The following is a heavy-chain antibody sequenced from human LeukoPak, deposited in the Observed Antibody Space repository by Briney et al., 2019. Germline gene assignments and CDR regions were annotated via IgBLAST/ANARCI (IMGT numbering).Heavy chain of an antibody. J-gene: IGHJ4*02. CDR2: IKQDGSEK. Sequence: GGSLRLSCAASGFTFSSYWMSWVRQAPGKGLEWVANIKQDGSEKYYVDSVKGRFTISRDNAKNSLYLQMNSLRAEDTAVYYCARGQRYCSSSSCPWEPFDYWGQGTLVTVSS. V-gene: IGHV3-7*05. D-gene: IGHD2-2*01. CDR1: GFTFSSYW. CDR3: ARGQRYCSSSSCPWEPFDY.